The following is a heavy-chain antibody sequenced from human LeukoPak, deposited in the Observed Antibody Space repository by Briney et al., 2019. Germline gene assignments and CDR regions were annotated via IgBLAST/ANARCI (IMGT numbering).Heavy chain of an antibody. CDR3: ARQSRDTRVTDFDY. J-gene: IGHJ4*02. D-gene: IGHD2-21*02. V-gene: IGHV3-74*01. CDR2: INTDGSST. CDR1: GFTFSSYA. Sequence: GGSLRLSCAASGFTFSSYAMSWVRQAPGKGLVWVARINTDGSSTSYADSVQGRFTLSRDNAKNTVHLQMNSLRAEDTAMYYCARQSRDTRVTDFDYWGQGTLVTVSS.